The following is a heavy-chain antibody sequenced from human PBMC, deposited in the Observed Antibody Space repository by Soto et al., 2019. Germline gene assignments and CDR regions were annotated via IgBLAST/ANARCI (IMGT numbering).Heavy chain of an antibody. J-gene: IGHJ5*02. CDR1: GFTFSGYP. V-gene: IGHV3-48*02. CDR2: IGASSSPI. CDR3: ARVRYSSNYAFDP. D-gene: IGHD3-9*01. Sequence: GGSLRLSCGASGFTFSGYPMNWVRQAPGKGLEWISYIGASSSPIYYADSVRGRFTISRDNAKNSLFLQLNSLRDEDTAVYYCARVRYSSNYAFDPWGPGTLLTV.